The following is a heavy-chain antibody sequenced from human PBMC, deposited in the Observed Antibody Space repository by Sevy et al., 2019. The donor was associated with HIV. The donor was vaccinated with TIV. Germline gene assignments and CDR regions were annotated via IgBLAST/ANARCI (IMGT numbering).Heavy chain of an antibody. CDR2: ISGSGGST. Sequence: GESLKISCATSGFTFSSYAMSWVRQAPGKGLEWVSAISGSGGSTYYADSVKGRFTISRDNSKNTLYLQMNSLRAEDTAVYYCAKFQGGERSWGYGGGSYRKYYFDYWGQGTLVTVSS. CDR1: GFTFSSYA. J-gene: IGHJ4*02. V-gene: IGHV3-23*01. D-gene: IGHD3-16*02. CDR3: AKFQGGERSWGYGGGSYRKYYFDY.